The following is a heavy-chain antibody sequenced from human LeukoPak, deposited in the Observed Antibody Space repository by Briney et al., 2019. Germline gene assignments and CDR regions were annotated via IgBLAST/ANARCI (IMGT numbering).Heavy chain of an antibody. CDR1: GFTFSSYG. V-gene: IGHV3-33*01. CDR3: ASSVVRGVYYYYYGMDV. D-gene: IGHD3-10*01. J-gene: IGHJ6*02. Sequence: GGSLRLSCAASGFTFSSYGMHWVRQAPGKGLEWVAVIWYDGSNKYYADSVKGRFTVSRDNSKNTLYLQMNSLRAEDTAVYYCASSVVRGVYYYYYGMDVWGQGTTVTVSS. CDR2: IWYDGSNK.